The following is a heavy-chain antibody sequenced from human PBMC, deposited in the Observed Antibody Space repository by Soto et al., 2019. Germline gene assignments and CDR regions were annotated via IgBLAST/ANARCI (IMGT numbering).Heavy chain of an antibody. V-gene: IGHV3-15*01. Sequence: DVQLVEFGGGLVKPGGSLRLSCAGSGFTFRDKWMSWVRQAPGKGLEWIGRIKSKKEGGTTDYIAPVKGRFTISRDDSKSTLFLQMNSLKIEDTAVYYCTTDPRSWGQGTLVTVSS. J-gene: IGHJ5*02. CDR2: IKSKKEGGTT. CDR1: GFTFRDKW. CDR3: TTDPRS.